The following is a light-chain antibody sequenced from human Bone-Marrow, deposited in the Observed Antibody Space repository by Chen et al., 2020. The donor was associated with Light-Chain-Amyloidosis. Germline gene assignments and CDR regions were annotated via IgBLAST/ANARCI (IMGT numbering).Light chain of an antibody. Sequence: SYVLTQPSSVSVAPGQTATIACGGNNIGSTSVHWYQQTPVQAPLLVVCDDSDRPSGIPERLSGSNSGNTATLTISRVEAGDEADYYCQVWDRSSDRPVFGGGTKLTVL. J-gene: IGLJ3*02. V-gene: IGLV3-21*02. CDR1: NIGSTS. CDR3: QVWDRSSDRPV. CDR2: DDS.